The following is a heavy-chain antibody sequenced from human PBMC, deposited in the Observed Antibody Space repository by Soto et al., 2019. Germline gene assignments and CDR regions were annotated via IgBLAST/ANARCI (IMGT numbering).Heavy chain of an antibody. CDR2: IYPGDSDT. J-gene: IGHJ6*02. D-gene: IGHD6-13*01. CDR1: GYSFTSYW. V-gene: IGHV5-51*01. CDR3: ARTAAAGKYYYGVDV. Sequence: PGESLKISCKGSGYSFTSYWIGWVRQMPGKGLEWMGIIYPGDSDTRYSPSFQGQVTISADKSISTAYLQWSSLKASDTAIYYCARTAAAGKYYYGVDVWGQGTTVTISS.